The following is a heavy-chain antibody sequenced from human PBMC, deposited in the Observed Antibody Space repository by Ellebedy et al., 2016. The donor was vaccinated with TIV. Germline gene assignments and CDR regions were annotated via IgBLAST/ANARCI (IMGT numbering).Heavy chain of an antibody. CDR2: INEDGIKK. CDR1: GFTLNNYW. CDR3: ARAIYGASYL. J-gene: IGHJ2*01. Sequence: GESLKISCTASGFTLNNYWMTWVRQAPGKGLEWVANINEDGIKKHYVDSVRGRFTISRDYAGNSLFLQMNSLGAEDTAVYYCARAIYGASYLWGRGTLVTVSS. V-gene: IGHV3-7*01. D-gene: IGHD4-17*01.